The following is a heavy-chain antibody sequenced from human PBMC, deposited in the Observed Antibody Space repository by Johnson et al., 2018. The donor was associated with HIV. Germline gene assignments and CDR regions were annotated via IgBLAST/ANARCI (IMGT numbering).Heavy chain of an antibody. CDR2: ISWNTGAI. CDR1: GFTFHDYT. J-gene: IGHJ3*02. CDR3: AREESIVVVIAIQAFDI. Sequence: VQLVESGGGLVQPGRSLRLSCVASGFTFHDYTMHWVRQSPEKGLEWVSGISWNTGAIGYSDSVKGRFTISRDNAKNSLYLQMNSLRAGDTALYFCAREESIVVVIAIQAFDIWGQGTMVTVSS. V-gene: IGHV3-9*01. D-gene: IGHD2-21*01.